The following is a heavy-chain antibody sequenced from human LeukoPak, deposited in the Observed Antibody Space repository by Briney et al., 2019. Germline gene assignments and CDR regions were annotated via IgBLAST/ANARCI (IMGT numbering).Heavy chain of an antibody. CDR2: IYHSGST. D-gene: IGHD4-17*01. CDR1: GGSISSGSYY. CDR3: ARGYGEVFDY. Sequence: PSQTLSLTCTVSGGSISSGSYYWSWIRQPAGKGLEWIGSIYHSGSTYYNPSLKSRVTISVDTSKNQFSLKLSSVTAADTAVYYCARGYGEVFDYWGQGTPVTVSS. V-gene: IGHV4-61*02. J-gene: IGHJ4*02.